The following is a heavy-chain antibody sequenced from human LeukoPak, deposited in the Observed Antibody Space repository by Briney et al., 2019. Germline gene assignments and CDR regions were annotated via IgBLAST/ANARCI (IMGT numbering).Heavy chain of an antibody. J-gene: IGHJ4*02. CDR1: GFTFSSYA. V-gene: IGHV3-21*01. CDR3: AREAYGSGNYPFDL. D-gene: IGHD3-10*01. Sequence: GGSLRLSCAASGFTFSSYAMNWVRQAPGKGLEWVSSITSNSANMYYGDSVKGRFTISRDNAKNSLYLQMNSLRAEDTAVYYCAREAYGSGNYPFDLWGQGTLVTVSS. CDR2: ITSNSANM.